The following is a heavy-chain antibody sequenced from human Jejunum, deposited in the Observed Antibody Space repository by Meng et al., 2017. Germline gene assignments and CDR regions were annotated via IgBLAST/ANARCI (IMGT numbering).Heavy chain of an antibody. V-gene: IGHV1-2*02. CDR1: GYTFTGYY. Sequence: ASVTVSCQASGYTFTGYYMHWVRQAPGQGVEWMGWINPTSGDTNYAQRFQGRGTMTRYTSISTAYMELSSLSSDDTAVYFCARLPTLYYYDSTGYDDYWGQGTLVTVSS. D-gene: IGHD3-22*01. J-gene: IGHJ4*02. CDR3: ARLPTLYYYDSTGYDDY. CDR2: INPTSGDT.